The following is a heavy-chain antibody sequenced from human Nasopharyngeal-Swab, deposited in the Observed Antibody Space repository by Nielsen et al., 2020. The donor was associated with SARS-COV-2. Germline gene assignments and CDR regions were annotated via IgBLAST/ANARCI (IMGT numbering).Heavy chain of an antibody. Sequence: GGSLRLSCAASGFTFSSYGMHWVRQAPGKGLEWVAVISYDGSNKYYADSVKGRFTISRDNSKNTLYLQMSSLRAEDTAVYYCAKARYSGSYPPPFFDYWGQGTLVTVS. CDR1: GFTFSSYG. CDR3: AKARYSGSYPPPFFDY. CDR2: ISYDGSNK. V-gene: IGHV3-30*18. D-gene: IGHD1-26*01. J-gene: IGHJ4*02.